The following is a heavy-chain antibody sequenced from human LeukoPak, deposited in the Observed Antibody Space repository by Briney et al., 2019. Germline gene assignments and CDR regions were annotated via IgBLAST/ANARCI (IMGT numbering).Heavy chain of an antibody. CDR2: ITTSSSTI. V-gene: IGHV3-21*01. Sequence: GGSLRLSCAASGFTFSSYSMNWVRQAPGKGLEWVSSITTSSSTISYADSVKGRFTISRDNAKNSLYLQMNSLRAEDTAVYYCAKPIYYDSSGYFDYWGQGTLVTVSS. D-gene: IGHD3-22*01. J-gene: IGHJ4*02. CDR3: AKPIYYDSSGYFDY. CDR1: GFTFSSYS.